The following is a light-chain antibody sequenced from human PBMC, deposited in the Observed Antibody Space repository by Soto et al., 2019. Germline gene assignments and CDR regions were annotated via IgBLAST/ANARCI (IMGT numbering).Light chain of an antibody. CDR3: GSLGAGNNFV. J-gene: IGLJ1*01. CDR1: SSDVGGYNY. CDR2: EVT. V-gene: IGLV2-8*01. Sequence: QSALTQPPSASGSPGQSVTISRTGSSSDVGGYNYVSWYQHHPGRAPRLMIYEVTKRPSGVSNRFSGSKSGNTASLTVSGLQAEDEADYFCGSLGAGNNFVFGTGTKVTVL.